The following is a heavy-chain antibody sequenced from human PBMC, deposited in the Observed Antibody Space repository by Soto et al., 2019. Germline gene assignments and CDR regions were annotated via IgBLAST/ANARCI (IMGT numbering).Heavy chain of an antibody. Sequence: ESGGGLVKPGGSLRLSCAASGFTFSDYYMSWIRQAPGKGLEWVSYISSSSSYTNYADSVKGRFTISRDNAKNSLYLQMNSLRAEDTAVYYCARDHYYDSSGYRTGYGMDVWGQGTTVTVSS. CDR1: GFTFSDYY. CDR2: ISSSSSYT. CDR3: ARDHYYDSSGYRTGYGMDV. D-gene: IGHD3-22*01. V-gene: IGHV3-11*06. J-gene: IGHJ6*02.